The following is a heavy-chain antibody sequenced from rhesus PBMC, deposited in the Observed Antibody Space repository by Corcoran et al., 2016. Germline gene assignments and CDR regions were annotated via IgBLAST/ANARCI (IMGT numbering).Heavy chain of an antibody. Sequence: QLQLQESGPGLVKPSETLSLTCAVSGGSISNNYWSWISQPPGKGLEWIGRISVAGGSTEYNPSLKSRVTISTAASKNQVSLKLSSVAAADTAVYYCLRDWGAERYWGQGVLVTVSS. CDR2: ISVAGGST. J-gene: IGHJ4*01. V-gene: IGHV4-173*01. D-gene: IGHD1-14*01. CDR3: LRDWGAERY. CDR1: GGSISNNY.